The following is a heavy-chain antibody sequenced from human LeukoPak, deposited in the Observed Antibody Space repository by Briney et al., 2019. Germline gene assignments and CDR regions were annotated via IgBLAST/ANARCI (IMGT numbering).Heavy chain of an antibody. Sequence: GGSLRLSCAASGFTFSSYWMSWVRQAPGKGLEWVANIKQDGSEKYYVDSVKGRFTISRDNAKNSLYLQMNSLRAEDTAVYYCARESGIAARVSAFDIWGQGTMVTVSS. J-gene: IGHJ3*02. V-gene: IGHV3-7*01. CDR2: IKQDGSEK. D-gene: IGHD6-6*01. CDR1: GFTFSSYW. CDR3: ARESGIAARVSAFDI.